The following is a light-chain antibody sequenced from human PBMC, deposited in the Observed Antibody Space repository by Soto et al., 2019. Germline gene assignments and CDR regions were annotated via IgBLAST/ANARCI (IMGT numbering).Light chain of an antibody. V-gene: IGLV2-8*01. CDR3: SSYAGSNIVV. CDR2: EVS. Sequence: QSVLTQPPSASGSPGQSVTISCTGTSSDLGAYNYVSWYQQHPGKAPKLLIYEVSKRPSGVPDRFSGSKSGNTASLTVSGLQAEDEADYYCSSYAGSNIVVFGGGTQLTVL. J-gene: IGLJ2*01. CDR1: SSDLGAYNY.